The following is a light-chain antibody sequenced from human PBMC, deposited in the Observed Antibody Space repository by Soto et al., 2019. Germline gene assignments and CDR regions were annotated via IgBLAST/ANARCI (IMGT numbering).Light chain of an antibody. J-gene: IGKJ4*01. CDR1: QSVGSY. CDR2: DAF. CDR3: QQRSSWPLT. Sequence: EIVLTQSPATLSLSPGERATLSCRASQSVGSYFAWYQQKPGQAPRLLIYDAFSRATGIPARFSGSGSGTDFTLTISSLEPEDFAFHFCQQRSSWPLTFGGGTMVEIK. V-gene: IGKV3-11*01.